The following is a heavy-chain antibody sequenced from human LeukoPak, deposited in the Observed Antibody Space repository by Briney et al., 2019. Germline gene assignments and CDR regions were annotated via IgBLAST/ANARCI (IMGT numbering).Heavy chain of an antibody. V-gene: IGHV7-4-1*02. CDR1: GYTFTSYS. CDR2: INTNTGNP. Sequence: ASVKVSCKASGYTFTSYSMNWVRQAPGQGLEWMGWINTNTGNPTYAQGFTGRFVFSLDTSVSTAYLQISSLKAEDTAVYYCARAYSGSYSRARYFDYWGQGTLVTVSS. CDR3: ARAYSGSYSRARYFDY. D-gene: IGHD1-26*01. J-gene: IGHJ4*02.